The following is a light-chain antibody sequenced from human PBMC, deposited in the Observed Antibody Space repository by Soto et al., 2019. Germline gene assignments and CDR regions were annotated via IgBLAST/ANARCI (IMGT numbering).Light chain of an antibody. CDR2: GAS. J-gene: IGKJ3*01. V-gene: IGKV3-20*01. CDR1: QSVSNDY. Sequence: EVVLTQSPGTLSLSPGERATLSCRASQSVSNDYLAWYQHKPGQAPRPLIHGASSRAIGIPDRFSVGGSGTDFTLTISRLEPEDFAVYYCQHYGISVPITFGPGTKGD. CDR3: QHYGISVPIT.